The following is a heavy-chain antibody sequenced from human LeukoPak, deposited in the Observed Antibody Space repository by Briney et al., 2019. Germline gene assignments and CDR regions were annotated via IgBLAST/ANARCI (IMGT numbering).Heavy chain of an antibody. J-gene: IGHJ4*02. CDR1: GGSISSGGYY. V-gene: IGHV4-31*03. CDR3: ARGYSYDKFDY. D-gene: IGHD5-18*01. CDR2: IYYSGST. Sequence: SETLSPTCTVSGGSISSGGYYWSWIRQHPGKGLEWIGYIYYSGSTYYNPSLKSRVTISVDTSKNQFSLKLSSVTAADTAVYYCARGYSYDKFDYWGQGTLVTVSS.